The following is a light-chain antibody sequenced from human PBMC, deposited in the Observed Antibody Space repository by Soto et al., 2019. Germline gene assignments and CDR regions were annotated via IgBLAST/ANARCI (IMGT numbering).Light chain of an antibody. CDR3: QQYDKWPRT. Sequence: ETVMTQSPATLSVSPGGRATLSCRASLGISINLAWYQHKPGQSPRLLIYGASARATGIPDRFSGGGSGAEYTLTISSLQSEDFAVYYCQQYDKWPRTFGQGTKVDIK. CDR2: GAS. CDR1: LGISIN. V-gene: IGKV3-15*01. J-gene: IGKJ1*01.